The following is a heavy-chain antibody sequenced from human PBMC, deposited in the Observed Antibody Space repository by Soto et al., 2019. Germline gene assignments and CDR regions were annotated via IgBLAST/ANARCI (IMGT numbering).Heavy chain of an antibody. Sequence: EVQLVESGGGLVQPGGSLRLSCAASGFTFSSYDMHWVRQATGKGLEWVSAIGTAGDTYYPGSVKGRFTISRENAKNSLYLQMNSLRAGDTAVYYCARGRGKYELLRSYEYFQHGGQGTRVAVSA. CDR1: GFTFSSYD. J-gene: IGHJ1*01. CDR3: ARGRGKYELLRSYEYFQH. V-gene: IGHV3-13*01. D-gene: IGHD2-2*01. CDR2: IGTAGDT.